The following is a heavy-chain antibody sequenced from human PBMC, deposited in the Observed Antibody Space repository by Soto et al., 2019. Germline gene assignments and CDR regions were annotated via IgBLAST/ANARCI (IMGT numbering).Heavy chain of an antibody. CDR3: ARDTTTGLDY. Sequence: GGSLRLSCVGSGFTFSGDWMHWVRQVPGRGLVWISRISPDGTDTTSADSVKGRLTISRDNAKNTLYLQMDSLRVDDTAVYFCARDTTTGLDYWGQGTLVTVSS. D-gene: IGHD4-17*01. J-gene: IGHJ4*02. CDR1: GFTFSGDW. V-gene: IGHV3-74*01. CDR2: ISPDGTDT.